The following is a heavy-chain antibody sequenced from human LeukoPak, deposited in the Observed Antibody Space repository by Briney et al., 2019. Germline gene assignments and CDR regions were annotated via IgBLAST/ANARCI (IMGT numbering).Heavy chain of an antibody. CDR1: GGTFSSYA. J-gene: IGHJ4*02. Sequence: GASVKVSCKASGGTFSSYAISWVRQAPGQGLEWMGGVIPIFGTANYAQKFQGRVTITADESTSTAYMELSSLRSEDTAVYYCARAPGYSGYDYLGYFDYWGQGTLVTVSS. V-gene: IGHV1-69*01. CDR2: VIPIFGTA. D-gene: IGHD5-12*01. CDR3: ARAPGYSGYDYLGYFDY.